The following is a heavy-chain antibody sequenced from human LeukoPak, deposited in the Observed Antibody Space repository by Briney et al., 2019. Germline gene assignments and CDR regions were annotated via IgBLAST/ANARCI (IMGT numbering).Heavy chain of an antibody. CDR2: ISSSGSYT. J-gene: IGHJ3*02. D-gene: IGHD3-22*01. Sequence: PGGSLSPSCATSGFTISPYSMSCVRQAPGKGLEWVACISSSGSYTYYADSMKDRFIISRANAKNSMSLHINSLLGEGTAMYFCARGDVDYYDSSGSDAFYIWGQGTRVSV. CDR1: GFTISPYS. CDR3: ARGDVDYYDSSGSDAFYI. V-gene: IGHV3-21*01.